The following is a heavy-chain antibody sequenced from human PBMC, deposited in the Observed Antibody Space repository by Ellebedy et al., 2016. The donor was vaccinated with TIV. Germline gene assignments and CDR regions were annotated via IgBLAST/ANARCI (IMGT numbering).Heavy chain of an antibody. CDR2: IYYSGST. D-gene: IGHD5-18*01. V-gene: IGHV4-59*01. Sequence: MPSETLSLTCTVSGGSISSAYWSWIRQPPGKGLDWIGNIYYSGSTNYNPSLKSRVTVLVDTFKNQFSLNLKSVTAADTAVDYCAREGKRGYSFGYLDFWGQGILVTVSS. CDR1: GGSISSAY. CDR3: AREGKRGYSFGYLDF. J-gene: IGHJ4*02.